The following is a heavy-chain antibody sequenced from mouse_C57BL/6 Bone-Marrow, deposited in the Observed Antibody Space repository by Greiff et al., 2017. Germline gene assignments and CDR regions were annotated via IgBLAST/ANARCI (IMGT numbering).Heavy chain of an antibody. V-gene: IGHV1-36*01. Sequence: EVQLQQSGPVLVKPGPSVKISCKASGFTFTDYCMHWVKQSHGKSLEWIGLVDPYNGGTSYNQKFKGKATLTVDTSSSTAYMELNSLTYEDSAVYYCSRGGCDRSSDGIDYGCQGTTLTVTS. J-gene: IGHJ2*01. CDR2: VDPYNGGT. CDR1: GFTFTDYC. D-gene: IGHD1-1*01. CDR3: SRGGCDRSSDGIDY.